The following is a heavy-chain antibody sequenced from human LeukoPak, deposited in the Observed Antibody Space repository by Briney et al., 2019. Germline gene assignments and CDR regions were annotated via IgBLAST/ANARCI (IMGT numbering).Heavy chain of an antibody. D-gene: IGHD3-22*01. J-gene: IGHJ6*03. V-gene: IGHV3-21*01. CDR3: AKDPGYYYDSSGYYSAYYMDV. CDR1: GFTVSSYS. CDR2: ISSSSSYI. Sequence: PGGSLRLSCAASGFTVSSYSMNWVRQAPGKGLEWVSSISSSSSYIYYADSVKGRFTISRDNSKNTLYLQMNSLRAEDTAVYYCAKDPGYYYDSSGYYSAYYMDVWGKGTTVTISS.